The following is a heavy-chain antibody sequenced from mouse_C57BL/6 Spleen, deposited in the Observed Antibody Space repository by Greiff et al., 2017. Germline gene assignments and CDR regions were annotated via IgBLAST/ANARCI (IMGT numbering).Heavy chain of an antibody. V-gene: IGHV1-54*01. CDR1: GYAFTNYL. J-gene: IGHJ4*01. CDR3: ARRPYYYAMDY. CDR2: INPGSGGT. Sequence: QVQLKQSGAELVRPGTSVKVSCKASGYAFTNYLIEWVKQRPGQGLEWIGVINPGSGGTNYNEKFKGKATLTADKSSSTAYMQLSSLTSEDSAVYYCARRPYYYAMDYWGQGTSVTVSS.